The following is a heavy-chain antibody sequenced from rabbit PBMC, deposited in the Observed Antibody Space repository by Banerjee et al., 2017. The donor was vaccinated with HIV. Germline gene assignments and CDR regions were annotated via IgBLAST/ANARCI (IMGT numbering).Heavy chain of an antibody. Sequence: QSLEESGGGLFQPGASLTLTCKASGFSLSNNYVMCWVRQAPGKGLEWIGCINTGSGSAYYASWAKGRFSISKTSSTTVTLQMTSLTVADTATYFCARGVVGYSGYGYVGYYFNLWGPGTLVTVS. V-gene: IGHV1S40*01. CDR2: INTGSGSA. CDR3: ARGVVGYSGYGYVGYYFNL. CDR1: GFSLSNNYV. J-gene: IGHJ4*01. D-gene: IGHD6-1*01.